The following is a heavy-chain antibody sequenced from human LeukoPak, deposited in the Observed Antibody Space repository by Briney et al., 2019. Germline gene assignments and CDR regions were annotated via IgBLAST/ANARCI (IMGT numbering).Heavy chain of an antibody. CDR3: ASDYFDRTGYYGFIY. J-gene: IGHJ4*02. CDR2: LYTSGST. V-gene: IGHV4-61*02. CDR1: GGSISSGSYY. Sequence: SETLSLTCTVSGGSISSGSYYWSWIRQPAGKGLEWIGRLYTSGSTNYNPSLKSRVSMSVDTSKKQFSLRLSSVTAADTAIYYCASDYFDRTGYYGFIYWGQGGLVTISS. D-gene: IGHD3-22*01.